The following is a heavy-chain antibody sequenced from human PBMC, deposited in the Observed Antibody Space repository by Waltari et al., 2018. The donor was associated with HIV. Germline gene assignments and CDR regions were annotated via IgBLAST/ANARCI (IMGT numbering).Heavy chain of an antibody. CDR3: ARGPMYRWFDP. V-gene: IGHV3-9*01. CDR2: ISWKSGNI. Sequence: EVQLMESRGDLAQTGGSMRLSCAASGFNFDVYAMHWVRQAPGKGLEWVSGISWKSGNIAYADSVKGRFTISRDNAKNSLYLQMSSLRAEDTAFYYCARGPMYRWFDPWGQGTLVTVSS. CDR1: GFNFDVYA. D-gene: IGHD3-10*02. J-gene: IGHJ5*02.